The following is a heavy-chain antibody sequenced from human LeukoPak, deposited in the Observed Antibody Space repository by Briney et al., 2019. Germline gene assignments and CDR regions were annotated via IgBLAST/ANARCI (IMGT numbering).Heavy chain of an antibody. D-gene: IGHD5-18*01. CDR3: ARDRGYSYGCDAFDI. J-gene: IGHJ3*02. CDR2: IYYSGSI. CDR1: GGSISRGGYY. Sequence: SETLSLTCTVSGGSISRGGYYWSWIRQHPGKGLEYIGYIYYSGSIYYNPSLKSRVTISLDPSKNQFSLKLSSVTAADAAVYYCARDRGYSYGCDAFDIWGQGTMVTVSS. V-gene: IGHV4-31*03.